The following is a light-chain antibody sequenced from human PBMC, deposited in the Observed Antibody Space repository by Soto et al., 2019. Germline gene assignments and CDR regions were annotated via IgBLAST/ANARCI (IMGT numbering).Light chain of an antibody. CDR2: DAS. Sequence: DIQMTQSPSSLSASVSDTVTITCQASQDITNHLNWYQHKPGKAPNLLIYDASHLETGVPSRFTGSGSGTYFTLTISSLQSEDIATYYCQKYDGVPQFGPGTRVDF. V-gene: IGKV1-33*01. CDR3: QKYDGVPQ. J-gene: IGKJ3*01. CDR1: QDITNH.